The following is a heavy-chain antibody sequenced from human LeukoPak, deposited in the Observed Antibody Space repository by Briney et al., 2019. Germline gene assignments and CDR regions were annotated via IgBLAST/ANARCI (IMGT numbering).Heavy chain of an antibody. CDR3: TKAVSTEGRNFDY. CDR1: GFIFRNYG. V-gene: IGHV3-30*18. D-gene: IGHD5/OR15-5a*01. CDR2: ISSDGNTK. Sequence: GGSLRLSCAASGFIFRNYGMHWVRQAPGKGLEWVAVISSDGNTKYFGDSVKGRFTISRGNSKNTMYLQMNSVRFEDTGVYYCTKAVSTEGRNFDYWGRGTLVTVSS. J-gene: IGHJ4*02.